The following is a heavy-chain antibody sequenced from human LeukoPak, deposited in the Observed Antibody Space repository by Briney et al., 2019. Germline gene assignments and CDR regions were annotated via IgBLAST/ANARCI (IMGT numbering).Heavy chain of an antibody. CDR3: VRGLSGVSSWYFDL. V-gene: IGHV3-53*01. J-gene: IGHJ2*01. D-gene: IGHD7-27*01. CDR2: LHSGGHT. Sequence: GGSLRLSCTGFTFSPYWMSWVRQAPGKGLVWVSALHSGGHTFYADSVRGRFTISRDISKNTMYLQMNNLGAEDTALYYCVRGLSGVSSWYFDLWGRGTLISVSS. CDR1: GFTFSPYW.